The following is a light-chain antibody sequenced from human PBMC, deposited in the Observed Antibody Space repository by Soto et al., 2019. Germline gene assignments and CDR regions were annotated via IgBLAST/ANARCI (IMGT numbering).Light chain of an antibody. J-gene: IGLJ2*01. CDR1: ALPKQY. CDR3: QSADSSGRV. CDR2: KDS. V-gene: IGLV3-25*03. Sequence: SYELTQPPSVSVSPGQTAGITCSGDALPKQYAYWYQQKPGQAPVLVIYKDSERPSGIPERFSGSSSGTTVTLTISGVQAEDEADYYCQSADSSGRVFGGGTKLTVL.